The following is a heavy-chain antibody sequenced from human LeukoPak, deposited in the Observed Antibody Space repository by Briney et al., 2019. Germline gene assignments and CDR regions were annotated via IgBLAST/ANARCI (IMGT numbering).Heavy chain of an antibody. D-gene: IGHD3-10*01. J-gene: IGHJ4*02. Sequence: GESLKISCQSSGYTFSSYWIGWVRQMPGKGLEWMGIIHPGDSDTRYSPSFQGQVTISADKSTSTVYLQWSSLKASDSAMYYCSRRGVGSDDYWGQGTLLIVSS. CDR3: SRRGVGSDDY. V-gene: IGHV5-51*01. CDR1: GYTFSSYW. CDR2: IHPGDSDT.